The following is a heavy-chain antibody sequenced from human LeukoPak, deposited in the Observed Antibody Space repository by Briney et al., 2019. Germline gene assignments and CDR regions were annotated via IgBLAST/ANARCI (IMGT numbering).Heavy chain of an antibody. CDR3: AKEEDYDFWSGYYSPYFDY. CDR2: ISGSGGST. D-gene: IGHD3-3*01. CDR1: GFTFSSYA. V-gene: IGHV3-23*01. J-gene: IGHJ4*02. Sequence: PGGSLRLSCAASGFTFSSYAMSWVRQAPGKGLEWVSAISGSGGSTYYADSVKGRFTISRDNSKNTLYLQMNSLRAEDTAVYYCAKEEDYDFWSGYYSPYFDYWGQGTLVTVSS.